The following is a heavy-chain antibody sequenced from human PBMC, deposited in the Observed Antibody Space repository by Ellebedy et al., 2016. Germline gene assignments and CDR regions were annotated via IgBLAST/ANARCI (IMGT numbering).Heavy chain of an antibody. V-gene: IGHV3-53*01. CDR1: GFTVTNDY. CDR2: IDSGGNS. Sequence: GGSLRLXXVASGFTVTNDYMTWVRQAPGKGLEWVSVIDSGGNSYYADSVKGRFTISRDSPKNTLYLQMNSLRAEDTAVYYCATRHYGGFDIWGRGTMVTVSS. CDR3: ATRHYGGFDI. D-gene: IGHD4-23*01. J-gene: IGHJ3*02.